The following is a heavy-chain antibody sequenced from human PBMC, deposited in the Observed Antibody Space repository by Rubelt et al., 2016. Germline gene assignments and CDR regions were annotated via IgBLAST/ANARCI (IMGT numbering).Heavy chain of an antibody. CDR2: IYSDDRT. Sequence: VESGGALVQPGRSLRLSCVATGFIVRSNDMNWVRQTPGKGLEWVSVIYSDDRTDYADSVKGRFGRSRDKSKNTLHLQMGKLRAEDTAVYYCASLKWSTWGQGTLVTVSS. J-gene: IGHJ4*02. CDR3: ASLKWST. CDR1: GFIVRSND. V-gene: IGHV3-66*01. D-gene: IGHD2-8*01.